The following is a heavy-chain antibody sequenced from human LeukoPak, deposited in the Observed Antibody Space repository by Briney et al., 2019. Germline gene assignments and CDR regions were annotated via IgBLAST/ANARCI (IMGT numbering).Heavy chain of an antibody. Sequence: SETLSLTCAVYGGSFSGYYWSWIRQPPGKGLEWIGEINHSGSTNYNPSLKSRVTISVDTSKNQFSLKLSSVTAADTAVHYCARGLFGTMVRGPVDYWGQGALVTVSS. CDR2: INHSGST. J-gene: IGHJ4*02. CDR1: GGSFSGYY. V-gene: IGHV4-34*01. D-gene: IGHD3-10*01. CDR3: ARGLFGTMVRGPVDY.